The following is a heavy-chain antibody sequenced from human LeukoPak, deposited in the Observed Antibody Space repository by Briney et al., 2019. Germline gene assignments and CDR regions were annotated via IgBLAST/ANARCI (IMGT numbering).Heavy chain of an antibody. J-gene: IGHJ4*02. V-gene: IGHV4-39*02. CDR1: GGSISSSSYY. Sequence: SETLSLTCTVSGGSISSSSYYRGWIRQPPGKGLEWIGSIYYSGSTYYNPSLKSRVTISVDTSKNQFSLKLSSVTAADTAVYYCARDGVYYDSSGYFDYWGQGTLVTVSS. CDR2: IYYSGST. D-gene: IGHD3-22*01. CDR3: ARDGVYYDSSGYFDY.